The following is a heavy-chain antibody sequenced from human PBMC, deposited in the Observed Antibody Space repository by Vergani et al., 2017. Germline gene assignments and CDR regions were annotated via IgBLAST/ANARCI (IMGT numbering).Heavy chain of an antibody. J-gene: IGHJ5*02. CDR3: ARNSEAIFGVGDWFDP. CDR1: GFTFSSYA. D-gene: IGHD3-3*01. Sequence: EVQLLESGGGLVQPGGSLRLSCAASGFTFSSYAMSWVRQAPGKGLEWVSAISGSGGSTYYADSVKGRFTISRDNSKNTLYLQMNSLRAEDTAVYYCARNSEAIFGVGDWFDPWGQGTLVTVSS. V-gene: IGHV3-23*01. CDR2: ISGSGGST.